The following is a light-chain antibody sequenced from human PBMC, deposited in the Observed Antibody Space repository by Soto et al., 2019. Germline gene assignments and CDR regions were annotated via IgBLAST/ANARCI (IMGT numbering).Light chain of an antibody. CDR1: SSNIGNNY. CDR2: DNN. V-gene: IGLV1-51*01. CDR3: GTWDSGLSAVV. Sequence: QSVLTQPPSVSAAPGQKVTISCSGSSSNIGNNYVSWYQQLPGTAPKLLIYDNNKRPSGIPDRFSGSKSGTSATLGITGLQTGEDADYYCGTWDSGLSAVVFGGGTKLTVL. J-gene: IGLJ2*01.